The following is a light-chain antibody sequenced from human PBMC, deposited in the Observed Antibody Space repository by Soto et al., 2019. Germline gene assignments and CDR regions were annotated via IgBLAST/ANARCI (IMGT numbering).Light chain of an antibody. CDR3: QQTYSTLLT. V-gene: IGKV1-39*01. CDR1: QSISSY. CDR2: AAS. Sequence: DIQMTQSPSSLSASVGDRVTITFRASQSISSYLNWYQQKPGKAPNLLIYAASSLQSGVPSRFSGSVSGTDFTLTISSLQPEDFATYYCQQTYSTLLTFGPGTKVDIK. J-gene: IGKJ3*01.